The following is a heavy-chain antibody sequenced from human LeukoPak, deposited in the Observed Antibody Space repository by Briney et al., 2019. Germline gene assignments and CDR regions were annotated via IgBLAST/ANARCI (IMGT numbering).Heavy chain of an antibody. CDR3: ASCGYSSGWAIQGSLDY. D-gene: IGHD6-19*01. Sequence: PGGSLRLSCAASGFIFSNYNMNWVRQAPGKGLEWVSSISSSSSYIYYADSVKGRFTISRDNAKNSLYLQMNSLRAEDTAVYYCASCGYSSGWAIQGSLDYWGQGTLVTVSS. V-gene: IGHV3-21*01. CDR1: GFIFSNYN. J-gene: IGHJ4*02. CDR2: ISSSSSYI.